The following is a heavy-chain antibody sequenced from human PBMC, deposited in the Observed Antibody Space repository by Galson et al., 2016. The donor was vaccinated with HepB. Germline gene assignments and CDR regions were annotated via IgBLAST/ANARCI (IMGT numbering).Heavy chain of an antibody. CDR2: VSGSGSRT. Sequence: SLRLSCAASGFTFSNYAMSWVRQAPGKGLEWVSVVSGSGSRTYYADSAKGRFTVFRDNSKNTLYLQMNRLRADDTAVYYCAYLLLVVPAVNPPYDLWGQGTLVTVSS. CDR3: AYLLLVVPAVNPPYDL. CDR1: GFTFSNYA. V-gene: IGHV3-23*01. J-gene: IGHJ5*02. D-gene: IGHD2-2*01.